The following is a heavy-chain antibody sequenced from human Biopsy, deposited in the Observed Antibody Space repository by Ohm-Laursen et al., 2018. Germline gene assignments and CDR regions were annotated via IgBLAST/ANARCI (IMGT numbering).Heavy chain of an antibody. CDR2: VSYSGNT. J-gene: IGHJ4*02. D-gene: IGHD3-22*01. CDR3: AAYYYDSSGYFYAFHY. Sequence: TLSLTCTVSGGSISDYYWSWIRQPLGKGLEWIGYVSYSGNTKYNPSLKSRVIISADTSKNQFSLKLSSVTAADTAMYYCAAYYYDSSGYFYAFHYWGQGTLVTVSS. V-gene: IGHV4-59*08. CDR1: GGSISDYY.